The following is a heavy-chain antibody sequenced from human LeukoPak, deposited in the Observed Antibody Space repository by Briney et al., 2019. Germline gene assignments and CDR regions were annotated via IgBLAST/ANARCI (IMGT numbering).Heavy chain of an antibody. CDR3: ARWRFGGSDYYFDY. D-gene: IGHD3-10*01. V-gene: IGHV1-2*06. CDR1: GYTFTGYY. CDR2: INPNSGGT. J-gene: IGHJ4*02. Sequence: ASVKVSCKASGYTFTGYYMHWVRQAPEQGLEWMGRINPNSGGTNYAQKFQGRVTMTRDTSISTAYMELSRLRSDDTAVYYCARWRFGGSDYYFDYWGQGTLVTVSS.